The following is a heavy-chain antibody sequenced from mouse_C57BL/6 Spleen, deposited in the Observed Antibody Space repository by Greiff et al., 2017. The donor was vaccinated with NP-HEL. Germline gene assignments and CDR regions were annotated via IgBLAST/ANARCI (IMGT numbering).Heavy chain of an antibody. D-gene: IGHD1-1*01. CDR1: GYAFTNYL. V-gene: IGHV1-54*01. CDR2: INPGSGGT. J-gene: IGHJ2*01. CDR3: AREVYGSSFYFDY. Sequence: VQVVESGAELVRPGTSVKVSCKASGYAFTNYLIEWVKQRPGQGLEWIGVINPGSGGTNYNEKFKGKATLTADKSSSTAYMQLSSLTSEDSAVYVCAREVYGSSFYFDYWGQGTTLTVSS.